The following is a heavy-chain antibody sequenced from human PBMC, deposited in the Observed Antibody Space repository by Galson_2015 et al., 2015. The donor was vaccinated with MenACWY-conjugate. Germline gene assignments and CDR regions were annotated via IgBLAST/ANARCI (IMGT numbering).Heavy chain of an antibody. Sequence: GGVIHYADSVRGRFTISRDNSKNTLYLQMNGLRVEDTDVYYCTREDNWAFHYWGRGTLVTVSS. CDR3: TREDNWAFHY. CDR2: GGVI. D-gene: IGHD1-1*01. J-gene: IGHJ4*02. V-gene: IGHV3-53*01.